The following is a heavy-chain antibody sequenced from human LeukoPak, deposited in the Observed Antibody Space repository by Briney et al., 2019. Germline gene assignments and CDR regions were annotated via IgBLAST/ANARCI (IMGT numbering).Heavy chain of an antibody. D-gene: IGHD2-8*01. CDR3: ARYYCPSGTCLHFDY. V-gene: IGHV4-59*01. Sequence: SETLSLTCTVSGDSISTYYWSWIRQPPGKGLEWIGYIHYGGRTNYNPSLKSRVTISVDTSKNQFSLKVSSVTAADTAVYYCARYYCPSGTCLHFDYWGQGTLVTASS. CDR2: IHYGGRT. J-gene: IGHJ4*02. CDR1: GDSISTYY.